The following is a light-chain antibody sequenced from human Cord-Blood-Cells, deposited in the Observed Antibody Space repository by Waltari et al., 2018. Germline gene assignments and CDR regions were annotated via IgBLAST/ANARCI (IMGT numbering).Light chain of an antibody. Sequence: QSALTQPPSASGSPGQSVTISCTGTSSDVGGYNYVSWYQQHPGKAPKLMIYEVSKLPSGVPDRFSGSNSGNTASLPVSGLQAEDEADYYCSSYAGSNNLVFGGGTKLTVL. CDR2: EVS. CDR3: SSYAGSNNLV. V-gene: IGLV2-8*01. J-gene: IGLJ3*02. CDR1: SSDVGGYNY.